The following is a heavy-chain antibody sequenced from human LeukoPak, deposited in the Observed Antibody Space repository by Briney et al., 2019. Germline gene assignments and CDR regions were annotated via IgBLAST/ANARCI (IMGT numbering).Heavy chain of an antibody. CDR1: GGSISNHD. V-gene: IGHV4-59*07. Sequence: SDTLSLTCSVSGGSISNHDRAWIRQPPGKGLEWIGYMSGTGSGSPYYSPSLAGRVTIPVDTAKNQFSLKLNSVVAADTAVYFWASGPWALDFWGRGILVTVSS. D-gene: IGHD1-26*01. CDR3: ASGPWALDF. CDR2: MSGTGSGSP. J-gene: IGHJ4*02.